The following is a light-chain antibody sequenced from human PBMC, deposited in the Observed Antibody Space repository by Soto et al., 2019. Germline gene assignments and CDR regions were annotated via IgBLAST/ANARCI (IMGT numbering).Light chain of an antibody. CDR2: ATS. CDR3: QQAHTLPWT. Sequence: DIQMTQSPSSVSASVGDRVTITCRASQDVSTWVARYQRRPGKAPKLLMYATSTLQSGVPSRFSGSGSGTDFTLTISSLQPEDSAIYFCQQAHTLPWTFGQGTKVDIK. CDR1: QDVSTW. V-gene: IGKV1-12*01. J-gene: IGKJ1*01.